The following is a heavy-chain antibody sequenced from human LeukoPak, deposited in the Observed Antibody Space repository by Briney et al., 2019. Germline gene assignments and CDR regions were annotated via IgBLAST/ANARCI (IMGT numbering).Heavy chain of an antibody. J-gene: IGHJ4*02. D-gene: IGHD3-9*01. CDR3: ARAITYYDILTGYYRGYFDY. Sequence: SETLSLTCSVSGGSISSYYWSWIRQPPGKGLEWIGYIYYSGSTYYNPSLKSRVTISVDTSKNQFSLKLSSVTAADTAVYYCARAITYYDILTGYYRGYFDYWGQGTLVTVSS. CDR2: IYYSGST. V-gene: IGHV4-59*08. CDR1: GGSISSYY.